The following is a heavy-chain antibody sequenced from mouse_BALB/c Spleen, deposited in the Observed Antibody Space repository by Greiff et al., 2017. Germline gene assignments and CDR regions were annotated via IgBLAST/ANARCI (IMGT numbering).Heavy chain of an antibody. D-gene: IGHD2-4*01. CDR1: GYTFTSYW. CDR3: TRVITTFYAMDY. CDR2: IYPSDSYT. Sequence: QVQLKQPGAELVRPGASVKLSCKASGYTFTSYWINWVKQRPGQGLEWIGNIYPSDSYTNYNQKFKDKATLTVDKSSSTAYMQLSSPTSEDSAVYYCTRVITTFYAMDYWGQGTSVTVSS. V-gene: IGHV1-69*02. J-gene: IGHJ4*01.